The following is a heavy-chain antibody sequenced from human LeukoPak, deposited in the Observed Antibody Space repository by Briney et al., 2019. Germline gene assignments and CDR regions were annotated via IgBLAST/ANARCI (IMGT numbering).Heavy chain of an antibody. CDR3: AKDGGVLRYFDWSTLNDY. CDR1: GFTFSSYA. Sequence: HPGGSLRLSCAASGFTFSSYAMSWVRQAPGKGLEWVSAISGSGGSTYYADSVKGRFTISRDNSKNTLYLQMNSLRAEDTAVYYCAKDGGVLRYFDWSTLNDYWGQGTLVTVSS. D-gene: IGHD3-9*01. J-gene: IGHJ4*02. CDR2: ISGSGGST. V-gene: IGHV3-23*01.